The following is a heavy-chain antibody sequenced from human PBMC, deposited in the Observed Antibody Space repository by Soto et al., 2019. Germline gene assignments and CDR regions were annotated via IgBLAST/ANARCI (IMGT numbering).Heavy chain of an antibody. CDR3: ARDPPLSGPGPWAAIRVGGMDV. D-gene: IGHD2-2*01. J-gene: IGHJ6*02. V-gene: IGHV1-46*01. Sequence: ASVKVSFKASGYTFTSYYMHWLRQAPGQGLEWMGIINPSGGSTSYAQKFQGRVTMTRDTSTSTVYMELSSLRSEDTAVYYCARDPPLSGPGPWAAIRVGGMDVWGQGTTVTVS. CDR2: INPSGGST. CDR1: GYTFTSYY.